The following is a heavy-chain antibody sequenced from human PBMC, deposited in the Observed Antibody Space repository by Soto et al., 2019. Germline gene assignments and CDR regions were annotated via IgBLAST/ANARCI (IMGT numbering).Heavy chain of an antibody. V-gene: IGHV1-18*01. CDR3: EREQGVAGLFDY. J-gene: IGHJ4*02. Sequence: QVQLVQSGAEVKKPGASVKVSCKASGYTFTSYGISWVRQAPGQGLEWMGWISAYNGNTNYAQKLPGRVTMSTDTSTRTAYMDMRSLRSDDKAVYYCEREQGVAGLFDYWGQGTLVTVSS. CDR2: ISAYNGNT. D-gene: IGHD6-19*01. CDR1: GYTFTSYG.